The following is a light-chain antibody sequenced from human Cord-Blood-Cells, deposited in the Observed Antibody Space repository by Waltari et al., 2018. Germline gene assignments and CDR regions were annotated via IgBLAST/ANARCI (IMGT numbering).Light chain of an antibody. V-gene: IGLV2-14*01. CDR1: SSDVGGYTY. Sequence: QSALTQPASVSGSPGQSITISCTGTSSDVGGYTYVSWYQQHPGKAPKLMIYEVSNRPSGVSNRFSGSKSVNTAALTISGLQAEYEADYYCSSYTSSSTLVFGPGAKVTVL. CDR2: EVS. J-gene: IGLJ1*01. CDR3: SSYTSSSTLV.